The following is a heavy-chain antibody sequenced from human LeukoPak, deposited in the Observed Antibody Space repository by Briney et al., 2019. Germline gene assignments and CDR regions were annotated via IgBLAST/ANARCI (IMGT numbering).Heavy chain of an antibody. Sequence: SVKVSCKASGGTFSSYAISWVRQAPGQGLEWMGGIIPIFGTANYAQKFQGRVTITADESTSTAYMELSSLRSEDTAVYYCARDLYDSSGYFVRGSDYWGQGTLVTVSS. D-gene: IGHD3-22*01. V-gene: IGHV1-69*13. CDR1: GGTFSSYA. CDR3: ARDLYDSSGYFVRGSDY. CDR2: IIPIFGTA. J-gene: IGHJ4*02.